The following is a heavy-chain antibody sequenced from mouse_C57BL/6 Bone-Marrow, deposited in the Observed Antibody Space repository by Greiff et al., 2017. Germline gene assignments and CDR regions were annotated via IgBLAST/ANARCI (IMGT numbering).Heavy chain of an antibody. CDR2: IDPSDSYT. CDR3: ARGAGFCPFAY. V-gene: IGHV1-69*01. Sequence: QVQLQQPGAELVMPGASVKLSCKASGYTFTSYWMHWVKQRPGQGLEWIGEIDPSDSYTNYNQKFKGKSTLTVDKSSSTAYMQLSSLTSEDSAVYYCARGAGFCPFAYWGQGTLVTVSA. J-gene: IGHJ3*01. CDR1: GYTFTSYW.